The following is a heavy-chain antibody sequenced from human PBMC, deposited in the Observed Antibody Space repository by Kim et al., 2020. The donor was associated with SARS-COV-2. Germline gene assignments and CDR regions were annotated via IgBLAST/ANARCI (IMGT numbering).Heavy chain of an antibody. D-gene: IGHD1-1*01. CDR2: ISSSRNYI. Sequence: GGSLRLSCAASGFTFSSYSMNWVRQAPGKGLEWVSSISSSRNYIYYADSVKGRFTISRDNAKNSVYLQMHSLRADDTAVYYCASSATATPSFFDYWVQGT. CDR1: GFTFSSYS. CDR3: ASSATATPSFFDY. J-gene: IGHJ4*02. V-gene: IGHV3-21*06.